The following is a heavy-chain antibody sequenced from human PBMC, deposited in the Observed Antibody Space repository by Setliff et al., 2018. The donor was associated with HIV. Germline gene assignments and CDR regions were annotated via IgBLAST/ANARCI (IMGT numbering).Heavy chain of an antibody. D-gene: IGHD6-13*01. CDR2: MSYSGTT. CDR3: ARQSSNTWSWFDP. V-gene: IGHV4-39*01. Sequence: SETLSLTCTVSGGSFSSGNYYWAWIRQPPGEGLEWIGGMSYSGTTYYNPSLKSRVTMSVDTSKNQFSLNLIFVTAADTAVYYCARQSSNTWSWFDPWGQGTLVTGLL. CDR1: GGSFSSGNYY. J-gene: IGHJ5*02.